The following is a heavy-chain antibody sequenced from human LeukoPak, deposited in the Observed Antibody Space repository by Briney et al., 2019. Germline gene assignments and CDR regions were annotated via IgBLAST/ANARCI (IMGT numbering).Heavy chain of an antibody. CDR1: GFTFSSYW. CDR2: IKQDGSEE. Sequence: GGSLRLSCAASGFTFSSYWMSWVRQAPGKGLEWVANIKQDGSEEYYVDSVKGRFTISRGNAKNSLYLQMNSLRAEDTAVYYCAGFLRYYFDYWGQGTLVTVSS. J-gene: IGHJ4*02. CDR3: AGFLRYYFDY. D-gene: IGHD4-17*01. V-gene: IGHV3-7*01.